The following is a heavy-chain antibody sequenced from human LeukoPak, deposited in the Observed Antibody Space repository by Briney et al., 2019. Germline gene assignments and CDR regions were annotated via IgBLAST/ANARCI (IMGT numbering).Heavy chain of an antibody. Sequence: GGSLRLSCAASGFTFSNYAMSWVRQAPGEGLEWVSGISGSGGSTYYPDSVKGRFTISRDNSKNTLYLQMNSLRAEDTAVYYCARAMMVVANLWGVFDYWGQGTLVTVSS. J-gene: IGHJ4*02. D-gene: IGHD3-22*01. CDR3: ARAMMVVANLWGVFDY. CDR1: GFTFSNYA. CDR2: ISGSGGST. V-gene: IGHV3-23*01.